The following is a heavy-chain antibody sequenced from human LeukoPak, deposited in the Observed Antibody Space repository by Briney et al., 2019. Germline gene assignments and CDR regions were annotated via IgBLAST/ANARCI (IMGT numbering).Heavy chain of an antibody. CDR1: GGTFSSYA. V-gene: IGHV1-69*01. D-gene: IGHD6-13*01. CDR2: IIPIFGTA. J-gene: IGHJ6*03. Sequence: SVKVSCKASGGTFSSYAISWVRQAPGQGLEWMGGIIPIFGTANYAQKFQGRVTITADESTSTAYMELSSLRSEDTAVYYCARAYSSSWYSGYYYMDVWGKGTTVTISS. CDR3: ARAYSSSWYSGYYYMDV.